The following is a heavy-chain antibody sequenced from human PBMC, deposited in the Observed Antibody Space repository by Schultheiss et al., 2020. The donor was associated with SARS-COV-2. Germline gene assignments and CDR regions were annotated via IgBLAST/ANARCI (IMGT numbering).Heavy chain of an antibody. V-gene: IGHV3-23*01. CDR2: ISGSGGST. CDR3: AKDRLRGYPRAYYLDY. D-gene: IGHD5-12*01. J-gene: IGHJ4*02. Sequence: GGSLRLSCAASGFTFSSYAMSWVRQAPGKGLEWVSAISGSGGSTYYADSVKGRFTISRDNSKNTLYLQMNSLRAEDTAVYYCAKDRLRGYPRAYYLDYWGQGILVTVSS. CDR1: GFTFSSYA.